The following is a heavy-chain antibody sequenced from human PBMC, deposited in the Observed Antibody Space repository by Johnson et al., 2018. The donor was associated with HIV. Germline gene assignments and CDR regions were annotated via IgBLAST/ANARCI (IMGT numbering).Heavy chain of an antibody. Sequence: QVQLVESGGGLVKPGGSLRLSCAASGFTFSDYYMTWIRQAPGKGLEWVSYISRSGNTVYYADSVKGRFTISRDNAKNSLSLQMNSLRAEDTAVYYCARERASSAFDIWGQGTMVTVSS. CDR1: GFTFSDYY. J-gene: IGHJ3*02. CDR2: ISRSGNTV. V-gene: IGHV3-11*04. CDR3: ARERASSAFDI.